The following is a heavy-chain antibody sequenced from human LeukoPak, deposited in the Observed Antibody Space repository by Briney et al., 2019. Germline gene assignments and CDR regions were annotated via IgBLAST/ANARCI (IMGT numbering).Heavy chain of an antibody. D-gene: IGHD3-3*01. V-gene: IGHV3-53*01. CDR3: ARELTIFGVVIQRYDTFDI. J-gene: IGHJ3*02. Sequence: SGGSLRLSCAASGFTVSNTYMSWVRQAPGKGLEWVSLIYSGGGTYSADSVKGRFTISRDISKNTLYLQMNSLRAEDTAVYYCARELTIFGVVIQRYDTFDIWGQGTMVTVSS. CDR1: GFTVSNTY. CDR2: IYSGGGT.